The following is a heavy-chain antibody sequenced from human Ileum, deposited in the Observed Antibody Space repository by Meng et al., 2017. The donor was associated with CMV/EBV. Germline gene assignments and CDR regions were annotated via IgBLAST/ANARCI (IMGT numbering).Heavy chain of an antibody. CDR2: GYYSGST. D-gene: IGHD3-10*01. CDR3: ARNYYGAGSYFT. Sequence: TVDGGSVSSGNSYWSWIRQPPGKGLEYIGYGYYSGSTNYNPSLKSRVTISVDTSKNQFSLKLSSVTAADTAVYFCARNYYGAGSYFTWGQGTLVTVSS. V-gene: IGHV4-61*01. CDR1: GGSVSSGNSY. J-gene: IGHJ4*02.